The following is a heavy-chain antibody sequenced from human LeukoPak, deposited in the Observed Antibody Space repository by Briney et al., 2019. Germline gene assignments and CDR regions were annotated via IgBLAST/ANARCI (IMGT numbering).Heavy chain of an antibody. Sequence: GGSLRLSCVASGFSFGKYWMSWVRQAPGKGLEWVANIKLDGGEKNYVDSVKGRFTISRDNTKNSLYLQMNSLRAEDTAVFYCARDQYDTWSRRGNFDSWGQGTLVIVSS. CDR2: IKLDGGEK. CDR1: GFSFGKYW. D-gene: IGHD3/OR15-3a*01. CDR3: ARDQYDTWSRRGNFDS. J-gene: IGHJ4*02. V-gene: IGHV3-7*03.